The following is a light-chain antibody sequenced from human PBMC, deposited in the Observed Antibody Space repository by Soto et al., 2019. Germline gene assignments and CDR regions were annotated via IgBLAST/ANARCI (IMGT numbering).Light chain of an antibody. J-gene: IGKJ1*01. CDR2: DAF. CDR3: QLYDNYPST. V-gene: IGKV1-5*01. CDR1: QSVTSW. Sequence: DIPLTQSPYSLSASVGARVTITCRASQSVTSWLAWYQQKPGKAPKLMIYDAFSLESGVPSRFSGSGSGTEFTLTISSLQPDDFATYYCQLYDNYPSTFGQGTKVDI.